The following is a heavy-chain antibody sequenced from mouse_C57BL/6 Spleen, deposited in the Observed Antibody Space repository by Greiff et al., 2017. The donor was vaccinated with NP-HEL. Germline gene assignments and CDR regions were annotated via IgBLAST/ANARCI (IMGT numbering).Heavy chain of an antibody. V-gene: IGHV5-4*01. CDR2: ISDGGSYT. Sequence: EVQVVESGGGLVKPGGSLKLSCAASGFTFSSYAMSWVRQTPEKRLEWVATISDGGSYTYYPDNVKGRFTISRDNAKNNLYLQMSHLKSEDTAMYYCARGWYYFDYWGQGTTLTVSS. CDR1: GFTFSSYA. J-gene: IGHJ2*01. CDR3: ARGWYYFDY.